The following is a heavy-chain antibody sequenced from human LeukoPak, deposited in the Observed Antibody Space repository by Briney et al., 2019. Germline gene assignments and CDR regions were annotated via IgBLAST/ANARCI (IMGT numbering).Heavy chain of an antibody. CDR3: ARTIANRHYYFDY. V-gene: IGHV4-39*01. J-gene: IGHJ4*02. D-gene: IGHD6-13*01. Sequence: SETLSLTCTASGGSISSSSYYWGWIRQPPGKGLEWIGSIYYSGSTYYNPSLKSRVTISVDTSKNQFSLKLSSVTAADTAVYYCARTIANRHYYFDYWGQGTLVTVSS. CDR1: GGSISSSSYY. CDR2: IYYSGST.